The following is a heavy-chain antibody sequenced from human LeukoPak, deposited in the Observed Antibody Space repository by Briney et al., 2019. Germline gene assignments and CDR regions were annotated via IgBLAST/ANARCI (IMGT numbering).Heavy chain of an antibody. CDR2: ISYDEHSA. CDR3: AKEGGRGHQYFDY. CDR1: GFTYSHYG. D-gene: IGHD2-15*01. V-gene: IGHV3-30*18. J-gene: IGHJ4*02. Sequence: PGGTLRLSCAVSGFTYSHYGIYGVREAPGKGLECGAVISYDEHSAHYADSMKGRFAISRDNSKYMLYLQMNSLSAEDTAVYYCAKEGGRGHQYFDYWGQGTLVTVSS.